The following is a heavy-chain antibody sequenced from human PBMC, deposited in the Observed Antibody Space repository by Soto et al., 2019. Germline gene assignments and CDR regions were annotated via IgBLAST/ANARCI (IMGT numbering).Heavy chain of an antibody. CDR2: IKQDGSEK. J-gene: IGHJ6*02. V-gene: IGHV3-7*01. Sequence: EVQLVESGGGLVQPGGSLRLSCAASGFTFSSYWMSWVRQAPGKGLEWVANIKQDGSEKYYVDSVKGRFTISRDNAKNSLYLQMNSLRAEDTAVYYCARGQWGLTKDYYYGMDVWGQGTTVTVSS. CDR3: ARGQWGLTKDYYYGMDV. D-gene: IGHD2-8*01. CDR1: GFTFSSYW.